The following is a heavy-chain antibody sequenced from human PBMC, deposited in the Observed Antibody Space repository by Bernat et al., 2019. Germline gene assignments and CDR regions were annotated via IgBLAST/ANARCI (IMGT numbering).Heavy chain of an antibody. CDR3: ARGTREPDY. CDR2: ISTVSTYT. V-gene: IGHV3-11*06. Sequence: QVQLVESGGGLVKPGGSLRLSCVASGFTFSDYYMSWIRQAPGKGLEWASFISTVSTYTNYVDSVKGRFTISRDDAENSLYLQMDSLRAEDTAVYFCARGTREPDYWGQGTLVTVSS. D-gene: IGHD1-14*01. J-gene: IGHJ4*02. CDR1: GFTFSDYY.